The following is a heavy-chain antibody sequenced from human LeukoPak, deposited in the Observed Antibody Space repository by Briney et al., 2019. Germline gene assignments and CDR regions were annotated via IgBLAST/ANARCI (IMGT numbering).Heavy chain of an antibody. CDR3: ARGHSSGYYYFDY. V-gene: IGHV3-30*02. J-gene: IGHJ4*02. CDR1: GFTFSSYG. CDR2: IRYDGSDK. Sequence: GGSLRLSCAASGFTFSSYGMHWVRQAPGKGLEWVAFIRYDGSDKYYADSVKGRFTISRDNSKNTLYLQMNSLRGEDTAVYYCARGHSSGYYYFDYWGQGTLVTVSS. D-gene: IGHD3-22*01.